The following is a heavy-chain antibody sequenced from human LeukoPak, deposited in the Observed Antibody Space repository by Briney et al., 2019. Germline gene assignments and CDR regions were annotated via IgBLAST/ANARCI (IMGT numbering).Heavy chain of an antibody. Sequence: GRSLRLSCAASGFTFSSNAIHWVRQAPGKGLEWVAEISYDGGNTYYADSVKGRFTISRGNSKNTLYLQMNSLRAEDTAVYYCAKEGTGIHFDYWGQGTLVTVSS. CDR1: GFTFSSNA. CDR2: ISYDGGNT. CDR3: AKEGTGIHFDY. J-gene: IGHJ4*02. V-gene: IGHV3-30-3*01. D-gene: IGHD1-1*01.